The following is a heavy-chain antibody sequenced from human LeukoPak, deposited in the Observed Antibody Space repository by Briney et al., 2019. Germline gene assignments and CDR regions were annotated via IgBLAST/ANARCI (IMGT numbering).Heavy chain of an antibody. CDR3: ARRDGFGAIDFAFDI. J-gene: IGHJ3*02. V-gene: IGHV5-10-1*01. CDR1: GYSFTSYW. CDR2: IDPSDSYT. Sequence: GESLRISFKGSGYSFTSYWITWVRQMPGKGLEWMGRIDPSDSYTNYSPSFQGHVTISADKSISTAYLQWSSLKASDTAMYYCARRDGFGAIDFAFDIWGQGTVVTVSS. D-gene: IGHD3-10*01.